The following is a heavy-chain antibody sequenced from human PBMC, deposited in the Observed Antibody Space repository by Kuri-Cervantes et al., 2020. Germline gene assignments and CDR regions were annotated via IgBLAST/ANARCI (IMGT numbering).Heavy chain of an antibody. V-gene: IGHV1-2*02. D-gene: IGHD3-10*01. CDR1: GYTFTGYY. CDR2: INPNSGGT. J-gene: IGHJ6*02. CDR3: ARGPIWFGEDGMDV. Sequence: ASVKVSCKASGYTFTGYYMHWVRQAPGQGLEWMGWINPNSGGTNYAQKFQGRVTMTRDTSISTAYMELSRLRPDDTAVYYCARGPIWFGEDGMDVWGQGTTVTVSS.